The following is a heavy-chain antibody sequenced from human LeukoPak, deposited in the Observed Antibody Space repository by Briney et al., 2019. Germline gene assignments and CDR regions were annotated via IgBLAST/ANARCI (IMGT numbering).Heavy chain of an antibody. J-gene: IGHJ3*02. CDR1: GYSFTSYW. Sequence: GESLKISCKGSGYSFTSYWIGWVRQMPGKGLECMGIIYPGDSDTRYSPPFQGQVTISADKSISTAYLQWSSLKASDTAMYYCARRGAIAAAADDAFDIWGQGTMVTVSS. D-gene: IGHD6-13*01. CDR2: IYPGDSDT. CDR3: ARRGAIAAAADDAFDI. V-gene: IGHV5-51*01.